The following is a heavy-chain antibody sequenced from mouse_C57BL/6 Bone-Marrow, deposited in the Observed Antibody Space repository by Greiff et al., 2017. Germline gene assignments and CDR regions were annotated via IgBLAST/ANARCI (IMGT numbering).Heavy chain of an antibody. V-gene: IGHV1-81*01. Sequence: VQLQQSGAELARPGASVKLSCKASGYTFTSYGISWVKQRTGQGLEWIGEIYPRSGNTYYNEKFKGKATLTADKSSSTAYMELRSLTSEDSAVYFCASPPIYYGSSYYAMDYWGQGTSVTVSS. J-gene: IGHJ4*01. D-gene: IGHD1-1*01. CDR2: IYPRSGNT. CDR1: GYTFTSYG. CDR3: ASPPIYYGSSYYAMDY.